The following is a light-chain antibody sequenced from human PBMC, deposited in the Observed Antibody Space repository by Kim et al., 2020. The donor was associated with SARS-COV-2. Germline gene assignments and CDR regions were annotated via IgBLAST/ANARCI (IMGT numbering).Light chain of an antibody. CDR2: DVY. CDR3: SSYTRTHTLL. CDR1: TTDH. V-gene: IGLV2-14*02. J-gene: IGLJ2*01. Sequence: VSGSPGQSITISCTGTTTDHVSWYQQYPGKAPKLMIYDVYKWPSGVSHRFSGSKSDNTASLTISGLQAYDEAAYYCSSYTRTHTLLFGGGTKVTVL.